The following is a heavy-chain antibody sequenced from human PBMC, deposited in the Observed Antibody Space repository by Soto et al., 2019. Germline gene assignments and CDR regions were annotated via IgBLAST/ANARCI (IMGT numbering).Heavy chain of an antibody. CDR1: GFTFTSSA. CDR2: IAVGSGYT. V-gene: IGHV1-58*01. J-gene: IGHJ4*02. D-gene: IGHD2-8*01. CDR3: AADATAWQQMVPSDY. Sequence: VKGSCKAYGFTFTSSAFQWVRQARGQRLEWIGWIAVGSGYTNYAQRFQDRVTLTRDMSTATTYMELSRLTSEDTAIYYCAADATAWQQMVPSDYWGQGTLVTVSS.